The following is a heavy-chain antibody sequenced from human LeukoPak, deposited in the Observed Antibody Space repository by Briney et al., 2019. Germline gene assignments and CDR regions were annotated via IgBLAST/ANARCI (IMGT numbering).Heavy chain of an antibody. V-gene: IGHV3-48*03. CDR2: ISSSGSTI. CDR3: ARDHGSGSYDRESYYYYMDV. D-gene: IGHD3-10*01. J-gene: IGHJ6*03. CDR1: GFTFSSYE. Sequence: GGSLRLSCAASGFTFSSYEMNWVRKAPGKGRGWVSYISSSGSTIYYADSVKGRFTISRDNAKNSLYLQMNSLRAEDTAVYYCARDHGSGSYDRESYYYYMDVWGKGTTVTISS.